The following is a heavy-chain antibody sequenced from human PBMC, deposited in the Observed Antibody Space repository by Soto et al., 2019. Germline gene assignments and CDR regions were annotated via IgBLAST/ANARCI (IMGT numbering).Heavy chain of an antibody. CDR3: ARARPGIAAAGTEFNY. V-gene: IGHV3-7*01. D-gene: IGHD6-13*01. CDR2: IKQDGSEK. Sequence: EVQLVESGGDLVQPGGSLRLSCAASRFTFSSYWMSWVRQAPGKGLEWVANIKQDGSEKYYVDSVKGRFTISRDNAKNSLYLQMNSLRAEDTAVYYCARARPGIAAAGTEFNYWGQGTLVTVSS. CDR1: RFTFSSYW. J-gene: IGHJ4*02.